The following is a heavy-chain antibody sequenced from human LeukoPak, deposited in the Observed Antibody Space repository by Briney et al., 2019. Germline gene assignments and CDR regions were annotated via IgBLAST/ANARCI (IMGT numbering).Heavy chain of an antibody. D-gene: IGHD2-2*01. CDR1: GGTFSSYA. CDR2: IIPIFGTA. J-gene: IGHJ6*03. V-gene: IGHV1-69*13. Sequence: SVKVSCKASGGTFSSYAISWVRQAPGQGLEWMGGIIPIFGTANYAQKFQGRVTITADESTSTAYMELSSLRSEDTAVYYCARSPLAYCSSTSCPGRVYYYYYYMDVWGKGTTVTVSS. CDR3: ARSPLAYCSSTSCPGRVYYYYYYMDV.